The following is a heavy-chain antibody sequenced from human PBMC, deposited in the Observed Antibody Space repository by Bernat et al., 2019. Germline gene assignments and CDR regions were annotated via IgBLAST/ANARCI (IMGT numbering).Heavy chain of an antibody. D-gene: IGHD5-24*01. V-gene: IGHV5-51*03. J-gene: IGHJ4*02. CDR2: IYPGDSDT. Sequence: EVQLVQSGAEVKKPGESLKISCTASGYSFTSYWIGWVRQMPGKGLEWMGIIYPGDSDTRYSPSFQGQVTISADKSISTAYLQWSSLKASDTATYYCAGMGGQGRDGYNFDYWGQGTLVTVSS. CDR3: AGMGGQGRDGYNFDY. CDR1: GYSFTSYW.